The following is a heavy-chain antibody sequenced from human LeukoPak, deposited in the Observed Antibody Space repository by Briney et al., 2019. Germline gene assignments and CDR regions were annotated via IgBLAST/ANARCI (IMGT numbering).Heavy chain of an antibody. CDR1: GFTFDDYG. D-gene: IGHD2-15*01. CDR3: AKDDACRRYQH. J-gene: IGHJ1*01. Sequence: GGSLRLSCAASGFTFDDYGMSWVRQAPGKGLEWVAFIRYDGSNKYYADSVRGRFTISRDNSKVMMYVQMNSLRAEDTAVYYCAKDDACRRYQHWGQGTLVTVSS. V-gene: IGHV3-30*02. CDR2: IRYDGSNK.